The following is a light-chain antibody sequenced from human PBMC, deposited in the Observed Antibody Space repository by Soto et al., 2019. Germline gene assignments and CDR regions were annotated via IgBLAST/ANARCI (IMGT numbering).Light chain of an antibody. CDR2: DAY. V-gene: IGKV1-33*01. J-gene: IGKJ3*01. CDR3: QKSYNPHL. CDR1: ADIGNS. Sequence: DIQMTQSPPSLSASVGDRVTITCQASADIGNSLNWFQHKPGKAPKLVLYDAYNLEIGVPSRFSGSGSGTDFTFTITSLRPEDIATYYCQKSYNPHLFGPGTKVDSK.